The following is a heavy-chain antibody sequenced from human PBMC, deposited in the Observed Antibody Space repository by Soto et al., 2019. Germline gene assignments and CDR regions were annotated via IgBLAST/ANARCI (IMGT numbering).Heavy chain of an antibody. V-gene: IGHV1-3*01. CDR1: GYTFTSYA. Sequence: AASVKVSCKASGYTFTSYAMHWVRQAPGQRLEWMGWINAGNGNTKYSQKFQGRVTITRDTSASTAYMELSSLRSEDTAVYYCARESWASYQLLFHPWFDPWGQGTLVTVSS. D-gene: IGHD2-2*01. CDR2: INAGNGNT. J-gene: IGHJ5*02. CDR3: ARESWASYQLLFHPWFDP.